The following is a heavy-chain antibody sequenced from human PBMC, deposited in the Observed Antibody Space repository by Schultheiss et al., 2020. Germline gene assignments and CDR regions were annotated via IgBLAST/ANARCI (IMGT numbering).Heavy chain of an antibody. V-gene: IGHV4-38-2*02. CDR2: IYYTGST. CDR1: GYSISSGYY. CDR3: ARGGRPFDY. J-gene: IGHJ4*02. Sequence: SETLFLTCTVSGYSISSGYYWGWIRQPPGKGLEWIGYIYYTGSTNYNPSLKSRVTISVDTSKNQFSLKLSSVTAADTAVYYCARGGRPFDYWGQGTLVTVSS.